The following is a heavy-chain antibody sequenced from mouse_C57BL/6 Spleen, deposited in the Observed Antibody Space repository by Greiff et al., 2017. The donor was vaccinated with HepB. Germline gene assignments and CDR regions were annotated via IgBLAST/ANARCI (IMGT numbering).Heavy chain of an antibody. J-gene: IGHJ4*01. CDR2: IYPRDGST. D-gene: IGHD2-3*01. CDR3: ARWPTWDGYYYYAMDY. V-gene: IGHV1-78*01. CDR1: GYTFTDHT. Sequence: QVQLQQSDAELVKPGASVKISCKVSGYTFTDHTIHWMKQRPEQGLEWIGYIYPRDGSTKYNEKFKGKATLTADKSSSTAYMQLNSLTSEDSAVYFCARWPTWDGYYYYAMDYWGQGTAVTVSS.